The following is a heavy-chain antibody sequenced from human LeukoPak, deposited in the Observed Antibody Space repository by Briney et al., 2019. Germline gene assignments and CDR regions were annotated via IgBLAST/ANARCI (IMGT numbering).Heavy chain of an antibody. CDR2: ISGSGGST. J-gene: IGHJ4*02. Sequence: PGGSLRLSCAASGFTFSSYAMSWVRQAPGKGLEWVSAISGSGGSTYYADSVKGRFTISRDNSKNTLYLQMNSLGAEDTAVYYCAKDSPWLEESRWFDYWGQGTLVTVSS. V-gene: IGHV3-23*01. CDR3: AKDSPWLEESRWFDY. CDR1: GFTFSSYA. D-gene: IGHD6-19*01.